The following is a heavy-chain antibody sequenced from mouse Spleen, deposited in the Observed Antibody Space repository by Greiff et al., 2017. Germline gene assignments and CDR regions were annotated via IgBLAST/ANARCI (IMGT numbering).Heavy chain of an antibody. CDR1: GFTFSDYY. D-gene: IGHD1-1*01. CDR2: ISNGGGST. Sequence: EVHLVESGGGLVQPGGSLKLSCATSGFTFSDYYMYWVRQTPEKRLEWVAYISNGGGSTYYPDTVKGRFTISRDNAKNTLYLQMSSLNSEDTAVYYCARGYGSSYAFDYWGQGTTLTVSS. V-gene: IGHV5-12*02. J-gene: IGHJ2*01. CDR3: ARGYGSSYAFDY.